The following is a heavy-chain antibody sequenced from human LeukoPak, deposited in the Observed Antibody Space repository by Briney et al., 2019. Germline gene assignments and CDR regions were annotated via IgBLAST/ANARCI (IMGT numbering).Heavy chain of an antibody. CDR2: IYYSGST. V-gene: IGHV4-30-4*08. D-gene: IGHD4-17*01. CDR1: GGSISSGDYY. J-gene: IGHJ3*02. CDR3: ARDLRYGDYAFDI. Sequence: SQTLSLTCTVSGGSISSGDYYWSWIRQPPGKGLERIGYIYYSGSTYYNPSLKSRVTISVDTSKNQFSLKLSSVTAADTAVYYCARDLRYGDYAFDIWGQGTMVTVSS.